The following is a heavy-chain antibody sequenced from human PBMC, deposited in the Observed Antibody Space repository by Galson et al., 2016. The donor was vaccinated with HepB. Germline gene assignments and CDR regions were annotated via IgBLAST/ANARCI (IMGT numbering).Heavy chain of an antibody. CDR2: ISSRSSTV. D-gene: IGHD5-18*01. J-gene: IGHJ4*02. V-gene: IGHV3-48*02. CDR1: GFTFSTYS. CDR3: ARDGGRGYTYGYFVY. Sequence: SLRLSCAASGFTFSTYSMNWVRQAPGKGLEWVSYISSRSSTVYYADSLKGRFTTSRDNAKNSLYLQMNSLRDEDTAVFYCARDGGRGYTYGYFVYWRRGTLVTVSS.